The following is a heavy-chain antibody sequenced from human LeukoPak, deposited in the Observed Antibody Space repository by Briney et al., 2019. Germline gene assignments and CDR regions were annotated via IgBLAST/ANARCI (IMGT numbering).Heavy chain of an antibody. CDR2: VSAYNGNT. CDR3: AILRFYDAFDI. J-gene: IGHJ3*02. Sequence: GASVKVSCKASGYTFTSYGISWVRQAPGQGLEWMGWVSAYNGNTNYAQKLQGRVTMTTDASTSTAYMELRSLRSDDTAVYYCAILRFYDAFDIWGQGTMVTVSS. D-gene: IGHD3-3*01. CDR1: GYTFTSYG. V-gene: IGHV1-18*01.